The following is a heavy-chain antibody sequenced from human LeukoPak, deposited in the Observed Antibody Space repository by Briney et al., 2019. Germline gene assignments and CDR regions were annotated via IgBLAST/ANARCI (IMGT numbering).Heavy chain of an antibody. CDR1: GYSISSGYY. CDR2: IYYSGSTYSGST. CDR3: ARHKKSSYNYGFHAFDI. J-gene: IGHJ3*02. Sequence: SETLSLTCAVSGYSISSGYYWGWIRQPPGKGLEWVGSIYYSGSTYSGSTYYNPSLKSRVTISVDTSKNQFSLKLSSVTAADTAVYYCARHKKSSYNYGFHAFDIWGQGTMVTVSP. D-gene: IGHD3/OR15-3a*01. V-gene: IGHV4-38-2*01.